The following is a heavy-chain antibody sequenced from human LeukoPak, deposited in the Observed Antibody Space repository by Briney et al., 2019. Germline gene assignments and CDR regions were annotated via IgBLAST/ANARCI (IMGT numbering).Heavy chain of an antibody. CDR2: IYHSGST. Sequence: NPSETLSLTCTVSGYSISSGYYWGWIRQPPGKGLEWIGSIYHSGSTYYNPSLKSRVTISVDTSKNQFSLKLSSVTAADTAVYYCARDIYYYDSSGSYDYWGQGTLVTVSS. V-gene: IGHV4-38-2*02. CDR3: ARDIYYYDSSGSYDY. CDR1: GYSISSGYY. D-gene: IGHD3-22*01. J-gene: IGHJ4*02.